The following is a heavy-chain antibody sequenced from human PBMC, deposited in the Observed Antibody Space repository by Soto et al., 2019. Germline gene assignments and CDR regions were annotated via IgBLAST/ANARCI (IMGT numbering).Heavy chain of an antibody. D-gene: IGHD2-15*01. CDR1: GGTFSSYA. Sequence: QVQLVQSGAEVKKPGSSVNVSCKASGGTFSSYAISWVRQAPGQGLEWMGGIIPIFCTANYAQKFQGRVTITADESTSTAYMELSSLRSEDTAVYYCARADCSGGSCYSDYYYYYGMDVWGQGTTVTVSS. V-gene: IGHV1-69*01. CDR2: IIPIFCTA. CDR3: ARADCSGGSCYSDYYYYYGMDV. J-gene: IGHJ6*02.